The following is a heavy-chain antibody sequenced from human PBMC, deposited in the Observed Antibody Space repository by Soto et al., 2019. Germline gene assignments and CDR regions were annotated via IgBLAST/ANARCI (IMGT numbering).Heavy chain of an antibody. CDR2: ISSSGSTI. Sequence: GSLRLSCAASGFTFSSYGMNWVRQAPVKGLEWVSYISSSGSTIYYADSVKGRFTISRDNAKNSLYLQMNSLRAEDTAVYYCARVGRYHYVWVSYNLGQGTLVAVYS. D-gene: IGHD3-16*01. V-gene: IGHV3-48*03. CDR3: ARVGRYHYVWVSYN. CDR1: GFTFSSYG. J-gene: IGHJ4*02.